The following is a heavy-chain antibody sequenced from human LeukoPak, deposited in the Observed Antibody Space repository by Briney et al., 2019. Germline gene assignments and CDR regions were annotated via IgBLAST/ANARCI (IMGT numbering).Heavy chain of an antibody. Sequence: AETLSLTCTVSGGSISSSSYYWGWIRQPPGKGLEWIGSIHYSGSTNYNPSLKSRVTISVDTSKNQFSLKLSSVPAAHTAVYYCNLYDGYSTWDFDYWGQGTLVTVSS. CDR1: GGSISSSSYY. CDR3: NLYDGYSTWDFDY. CDR2: IHYSGST. V-gene: IGHV4-39*01. D-gene: IGHD5-24*01. J-gene: IGHJ4*02.